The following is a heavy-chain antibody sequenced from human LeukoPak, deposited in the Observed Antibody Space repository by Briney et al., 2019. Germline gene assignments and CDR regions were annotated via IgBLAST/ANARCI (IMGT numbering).Heavy chain of an antibody. Sequence: GGSLGLSCAASGFTFSSYGMHWVRQAPGKGLEWVAVISYDGSNKYYADSVKGRFTISRDNSKNTLYLQMSSLRAEDTAVYYCAKDDGWLQLGGIDYWGQGTLVTVSS. CDR2: ISYDGSNK. D-gene: IGHD5-24*01. V-gene: IGHV3-30*18. CDR1: GFTFSSYG. CDR3: AKDDGWLQLGGIDY. J-gene: IGHJ4*02.